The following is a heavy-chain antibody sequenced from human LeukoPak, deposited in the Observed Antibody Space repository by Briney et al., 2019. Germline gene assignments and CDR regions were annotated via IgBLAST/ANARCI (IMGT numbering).Heavy chain of an antibody. V-gene: IGHV4-38-2*01. D-gene: IGHD3-16*02. CDR1: GYSISSGYY. J-gene: IGHJ4*02. Sequence: SETLSLTCAVSGYSISSGYYWGWIRQPPGKGLEWIGSIYHSGSTYYNPSLKSRVTISVDTSKNQFSLKLSSVTAADTAVYYGARGGVSTFGGVIDYWGQGTLVTVSS. CDR2: IYHSGST. CDR3: ARGGVSTFGGVIDY.